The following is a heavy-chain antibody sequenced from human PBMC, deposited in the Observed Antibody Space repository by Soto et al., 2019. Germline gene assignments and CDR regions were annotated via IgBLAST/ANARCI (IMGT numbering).Heavy chain of an antibody. CDR2: ISSSSSYI. CDR3: ARDYDSRGYDY. Sequence: EVQLVESGGGLVKPGGSLRLSCAASGFTFSSYSMNWVRQAPGKGLEWVSSISSSSSYIYYADSVKGRFTISRGNAKNSLYLQMNSLSAEDTAVYSCARDYDSRGYDYWGQGALVTVSS. CDR1: GFTFSSYS. V-gene: IGHV3-21*01. J-gene: IGHJ4*02. D-gene: IGHD3-22*01.